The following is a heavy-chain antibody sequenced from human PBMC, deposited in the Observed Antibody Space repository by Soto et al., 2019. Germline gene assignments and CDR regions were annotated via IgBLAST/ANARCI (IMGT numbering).Heavy chain of an antibody. V-gene: IGHV3-23*01. Sequence: EMQLLESGGDLVQPGGSLRLSCAASGFTLSNYAMTWVRQAPGKGLEYISAISGSGVTTYYADSMKGRFTISRDNSKNTLYLQMNSLRAEDTAVYYCAKDRDDIEMVDAFEIWGQGTMVTVSS. CDR2: ISGSGVTT. J-gene: IGHJ3*02. CDR3: AKDRDDIEMVDAFEI. CDR1: GFTLSNYA. D-gene: IGHD2-15*01.